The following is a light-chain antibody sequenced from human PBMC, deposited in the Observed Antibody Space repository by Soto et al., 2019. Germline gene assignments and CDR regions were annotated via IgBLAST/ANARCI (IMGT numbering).Light chain of an antibody. CDR1: SSDIGRNY. J-gene: IGLJ2*01. V-gene: IGLV1-47*01. CDR2: RNE. Sequence: QAVVTQPPSASGAPGQRVTISCSGSSSDIGRNYVYWYQQFPGTAPKLLIYRNEQRPSGVPDRFSGSKSDTSAALAISGLRSEDEADYYCASWDDSLSGRVVFGGGTKLTVL. CDR3: ASWDDSLSGRVV.